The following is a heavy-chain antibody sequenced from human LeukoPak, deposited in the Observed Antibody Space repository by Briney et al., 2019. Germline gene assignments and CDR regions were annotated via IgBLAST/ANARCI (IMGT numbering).Heavy chain of an antibody. V-gene: IGHV3-74*01. Sequence: GGSLRLSCAASGFTFSSYWMNWVRQAPGKGLVWVSRIASDGNSTTYADSVKGRFSISRDNAKNTLYLQMNSLRVEDTDVYYCARFRTWGDKAFDYWGQGTLVTVSS. CDR3: ARFRTWGDKAFDY. CDR1: GFTFSSYW. D-gene: IGHD2-21*02. CDR2: IASDGNST. J-gene: IGHJ4*02.